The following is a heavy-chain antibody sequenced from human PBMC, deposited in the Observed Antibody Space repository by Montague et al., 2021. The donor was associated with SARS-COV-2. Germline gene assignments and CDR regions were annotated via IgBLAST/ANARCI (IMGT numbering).Heavy chain of an antibody. CDR3: AREDRWNWFDP. CDR1: GGSISSDY. V-gene: IGHV4-59*01. Sequence: SETLSLTCSVSGGSISSDYWSWIRQSPGKGLEWIGYIYYRGTTNYNPSLKSRVTFSVDTSKNQFSLKLISVTAADTAGDFCAREDRWNWFDPWGQGVLVTVSS. D-gene: IGHD5-24*01. J-gene: IGHJ5*02. CDR2: IYYRGTT.